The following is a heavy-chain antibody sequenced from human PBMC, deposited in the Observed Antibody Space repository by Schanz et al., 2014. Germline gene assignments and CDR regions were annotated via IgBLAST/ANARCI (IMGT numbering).Heavy chain of an antibody. Sequence: EEQLLESGGGLVQPGGSLRLSCVASGFSVSSYAMSWVRQAPGKGLEWVSGISGSGGSAYYADSVKGRFTISRDSSRNTLFLQMNSLRAEDTAIDYCARRWGLFDFWGQGTMVTVSS. CDR3: ARRWGLFDF. CDR1: GFSVSSYA. J-gene: IGHJ4*02. D-gene: IGHD2-21*02. CDR2: ISGSGGSA. V-gene: IGHV3-23*01.